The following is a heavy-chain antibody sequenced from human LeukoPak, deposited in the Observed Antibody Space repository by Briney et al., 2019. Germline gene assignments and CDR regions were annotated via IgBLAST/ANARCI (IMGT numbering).Heavy chain of an antibody. CDR1: GGSISSYY. V-gene: IGHV4-59*01. Sequence: NPSETLSLTCTVSGGSISSYYWSWIRQPPGKGLEWIGYIYYSGSTNYNPSLKSRVTISVDTSKNQFSLKLSSVTAADTAVYYCARDGRSSSWYLRPEYFQHWGQGTLVTVSS. CDR3: ARDGRSSSWYLRPEYFQH. J-gene: IGHJ1*01. CDR2: IYYSGST. D-gene: IGHD6-13*01.